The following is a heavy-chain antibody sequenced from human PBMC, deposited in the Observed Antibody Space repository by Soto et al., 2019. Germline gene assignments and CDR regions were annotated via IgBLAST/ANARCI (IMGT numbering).Heavy chain of an antibody. J-gene: IGHJ4*02. CDR3: XAXNLPAATSXXXFDX. V-gene: IGHV4-31*03. D-gene: IGHD6-13*01. CDR2: IFSSGST. CDR1: GDSIDSGAYY. Sequence: QVQLHESGPGLVKPSQTLSLTCTVSGDSIDSGAYYWSWIRQHPGEGLEWIGYIFSSGSTFYNPSXKXXVXXXXXTSTKTFSXXXXXXXXXXXXXXXXAXNLPAATSXXXFDXWXQXTLV.